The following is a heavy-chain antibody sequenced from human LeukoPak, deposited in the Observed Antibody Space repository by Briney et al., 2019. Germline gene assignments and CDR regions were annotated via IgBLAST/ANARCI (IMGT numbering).Heavy chain of an antibody. CDR2: IYHSGST. CDR3: ARGTIAAAGLRVRVWFDP. CDR1: GGSISSSNW. D-gene: IGHD6-13*01. V-gene: IGHV4-4*02. Sequence: PSETLSLTCAVSGGSISSSNWWGWVRQPPGKGLEWIGEIYHSGSTNYNPSLKSRVTISVDKSKNQFSLKLSSVTAADTAVYYCARGTIAAAGLRVRVWFDPWGQGTLVTVSS. J-gene: IGHJ5*02.